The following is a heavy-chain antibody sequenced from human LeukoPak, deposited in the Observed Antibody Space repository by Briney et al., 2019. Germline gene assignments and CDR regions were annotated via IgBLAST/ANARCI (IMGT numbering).Heavy chain of an antibody. D-gene: IGHD2-15*01. J-gene: IGHJ3*02. CDR1: GGTFSSYA. Sequence: SVKVSCKASGGTFSSYAISWVRQAPGQGLEWMGGIIPIFGTANYAQKFQGRVTITSDESTSTAYMELSSLRSEDTAVYYCARDVVVVAIGAFDIWGQGTMVTVSS. V-gene: IGHV1-69*13. CDR2: IIPIFGTA. CDR3: ARDVVVVAIGAFDI.